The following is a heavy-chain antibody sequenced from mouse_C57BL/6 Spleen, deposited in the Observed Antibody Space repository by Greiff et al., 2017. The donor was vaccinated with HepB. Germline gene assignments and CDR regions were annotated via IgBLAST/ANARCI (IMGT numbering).Heavy chain of an antibody. CDR3: ARSGTGTREVDY. CDR2: IYPGSGST. V-gene: IGHV1-55*01. Sequence: VQLQQPGAELVKPGASVKMSCKASGYTFTSYWITWVKQRPGQGLEWIGDIYPGSGSTNYNEKFKSKATLTVDTSSSTAYMQLSSLTSEDSAVYYCARSGTGTREVDYWGQGTTLTVSS. CDR1: GYTFTSYW. J-gene: IGHJ2*01. D-gene: IGHD4-1*01.